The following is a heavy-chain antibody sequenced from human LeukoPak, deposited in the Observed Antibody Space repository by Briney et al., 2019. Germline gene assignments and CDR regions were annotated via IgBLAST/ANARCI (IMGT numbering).Heavy chain of an antibody. D-gene: IGHD6-13*01. V-gene: IGHV3-23*01. Sequence: GVSLRLSCAASGFTFSSYAMSWVRQAPGKGLEWVSAISGSDGSTYYADSVKGRFTISRDNSKNTLYLQMNSLRAEDTAVYYCAKVRGSSWYYSDWGQGTLVTVSS. CDR3: AKVRGSSWYYSD. CDR1: GFTFSSYA. CDR2: ISGSDGST. J-gene: IGHJ4*02.